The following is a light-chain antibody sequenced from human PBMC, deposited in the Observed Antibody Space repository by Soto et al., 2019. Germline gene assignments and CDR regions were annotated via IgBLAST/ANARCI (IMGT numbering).Light chain of an antibody. CDR1: SSDVGVYNH. CDR2: EVT. V-gene: IGLV2-8*01. Sequence: ALTQPPSASGSPGQSVTISCTGTSSDVGVYNHVSWYQQHPGKAPKLMIFEVTKRPSGVPDRFSGSKSGNTASLTVSGLQAEDEADYYCSSYAGSNSYVFGTGTKVTVL. J-gene: IGLJ1*01. CDR3: SSYAGSNSYV.